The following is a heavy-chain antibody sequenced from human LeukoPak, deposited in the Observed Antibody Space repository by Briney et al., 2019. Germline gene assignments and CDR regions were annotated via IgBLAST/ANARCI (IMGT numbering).Heavy chain of an antibody. CDR3: ARDDYSNYGRSINWFDP. Sequence: SETLSLTCTVSGGSISSSSYYWGWIRQPPGKGLEWIGSIYYSGSTYYNPSLKSRVTISVDTSKNQFSLKLSSVTAADTAVYYCARDDYSNYGRSINWFDPWGQGTLVTVSS. J-gene: IGHJ5*02. CDR2: IYYSGST. CDR1: GGSISSSSYY. V-gene: IGHV4-39*07. D-gene: IGHD4-11*01.